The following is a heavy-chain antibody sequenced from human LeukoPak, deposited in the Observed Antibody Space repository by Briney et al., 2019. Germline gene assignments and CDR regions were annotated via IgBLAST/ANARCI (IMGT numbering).Heavy chain of an antibody. Sequence: SQTLSLTCTVSGGSISSGSYYWSWIRQPAGKGLEWIGHIYTSGSTNYNPSPKSRVTISVDTSKNQFSLKLSSVTAADTAVYYCVRVVDTAMGSPRDYYYYYYMDVWGKGTTVTVSS. CDR3: VRVVDTAMGSPRDYYYYYYMDV. D-gene: IGHD5-18*01. CDR1: GGSISSGSYY. CDR2: IYTSGST. V-gene: IGHV4-61*09. J-gene: IGHJ6*03.